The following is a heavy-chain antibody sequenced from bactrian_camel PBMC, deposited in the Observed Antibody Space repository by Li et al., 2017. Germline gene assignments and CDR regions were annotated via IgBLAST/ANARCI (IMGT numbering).Heavy chain of an antibody. D-gene: IGHD6*01. CDR1: GFTFSVYA. Sequence: DVQLVESGGGLVQPGGSLRLSCAASGFTFSVYAMSWVRQAPGKGLEWVSEINSNGAITYYADSVKGRFTISRDNAKNTLYLQLNSLKAEDTAMYFCARDDADWFYGSTWFARSITTGARGPRSPSP. V-gene: IGHV3S31*01. J-gene: IGHJ4*01. CDR2: INSNGAIT. CDR3: ARDDADWFYGSTWFARSITT.